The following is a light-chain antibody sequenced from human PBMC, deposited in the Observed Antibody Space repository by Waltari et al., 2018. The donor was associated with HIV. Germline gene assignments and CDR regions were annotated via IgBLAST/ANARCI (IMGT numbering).Light chain of an antibody. J-gene: IGLJ2*01. CDR2: RND. V-gene: IGLV1-47*01. CDR3: VAWDDSLRGVL. Sequence: SVLTQPPSASGTPGQRVTMSCSGSPSNSGRNYVSWYQHHPGTAPKLLIHRNDQRPSGVPDRFSASTSGTSASLAISGLRSEDEADYYCVAWDDSLRGVLFGGGTKVAVL. CDR1: PSNSGRNY.